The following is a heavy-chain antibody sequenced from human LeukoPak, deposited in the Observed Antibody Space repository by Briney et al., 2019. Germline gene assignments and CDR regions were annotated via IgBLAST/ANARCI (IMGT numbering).Heavy chain of an antibody. CDR3: ARDPQQWLGNTYYYYYGMDV. V-gene: IGHV6-1*01. Sequence: SQTLSLTCAISGDSVSSNSAAWNWIRQSPSRGLEWLGRTYYRSKWYNDYAVSVKSRITINPDTSKNQFSLQLNTVTPEDTAVYYCARDPQQWLGNTYYYYYGMDVWGRGTTVTVSS. D-gene: IGHD6-19*01. J-gene: IGHJ6*02. CDR2: TYYRSKWYN. CDR1: GDSVSSNSAA.